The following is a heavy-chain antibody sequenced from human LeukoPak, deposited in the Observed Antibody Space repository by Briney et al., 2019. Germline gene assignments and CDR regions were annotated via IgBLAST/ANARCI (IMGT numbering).Heavy chain of an antibody. V-gene: IGHV4-38-2*02. J-gene: IGHJ4*02. CDR3: AREEVEATDY. CDR1: GYSISSGYY. CDR2: IYHSGST. D-gene: IGHD1-26*01. Sequence: SETLSLTCTVSGYSISSGYYWGWIRQPPGEGLEWIGSIYHSGSTYYNPSLKSRVTISVDTSKNQFSLKLSSVTAADTAVYYCAREEVEATDYWGQGTLVTVSS.